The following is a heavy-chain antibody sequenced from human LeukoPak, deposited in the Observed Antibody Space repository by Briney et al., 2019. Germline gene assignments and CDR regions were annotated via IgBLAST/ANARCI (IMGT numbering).Heavy chain of an antibody. V-gene: IGHV1-69*04. CDR2: IIPILGIA. CDR1: GGTFSSCA. CDR3: AREEGGISPDAFDI. J-gene: IGHJ3*02. Sequence: ASVKVSCKASGGTFSSCAISWVRQAPGQGLEWMGRIIPILGIANYAQKFQGRVTITADKSTSTAYMELSSLRSEDTAVYYCAREEGGISPDAFDIWGQGTMVTVSS. D-gene: IGHD3-10*01.